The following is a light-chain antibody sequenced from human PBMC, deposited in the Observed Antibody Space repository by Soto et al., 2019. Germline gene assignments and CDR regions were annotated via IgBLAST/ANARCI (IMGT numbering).Light chain of an antibody. J-gene: IGLJ2*01. Sequence: QSVLTQPPSASGTPGQRVTISCSGSSSNIGSNIINWYQQLPGTAPKLLIYSSTQRPSGVPDRFSGSKSGTSASLAISGLQSEDEADYYCSAWDDSLHAVVFGGGTQLTVL. V-gene: IGLV1-44*01. CDR2: SST. CDR3: SAWDDSLHAVV. CDR1: SSNIGSNI.